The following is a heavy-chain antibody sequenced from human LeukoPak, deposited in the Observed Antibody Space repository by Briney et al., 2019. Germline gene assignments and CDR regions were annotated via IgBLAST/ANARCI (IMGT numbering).Heavy chain of an antibody. V-gene: IGHV1-46*01. Sequence: ASVKVSCKASGYTFTSYYMHWVRQAPGQGLEWMGIINPSDGSTSYAQKFQGRVTMIRDTSTSTVYMELSSLRSEDTAVYYCAREGRIVVVPAAILYYGMDVWGQGTTVTVSS. D-gene: IGHD2-2*01. CDR2: INPSDGST. J-gene: IGHJ6*02. CDR3: AREGRIVVVPAAILYYGMDV. CDR1: GYTFTSYY.